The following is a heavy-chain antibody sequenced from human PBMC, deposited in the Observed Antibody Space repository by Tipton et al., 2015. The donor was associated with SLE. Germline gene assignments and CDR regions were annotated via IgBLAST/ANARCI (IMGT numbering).Heavy chain of an antibody. CDR2: MYYTGST. J-gene: IGHJ5*02. Sequence: LRLSCTVSGASISSFSYYWGWIRQPPGKGLEWIENMYYTGSTYYNPSLKSRVTISVDTSKNQFSLKLSSVTAADTAVYYCASRGDGRGTWFDPWGQGTLVTVSS. CDR3: ASRGDGRGTWFDP. CDR1: GASISSFSYY. D-gene: IGHD3-10*01. V-gene: IGHV4-39*07.